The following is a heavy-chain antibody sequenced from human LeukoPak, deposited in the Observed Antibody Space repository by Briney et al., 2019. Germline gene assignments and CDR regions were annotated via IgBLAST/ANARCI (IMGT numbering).Heavy chain of an antibody. D-gene: IGHD3-10*01. J-gene: IGHJ4*02. CDR2: IYYSGST. CDR1: GGSISSYA. Sequence: SETLSLTCTVSGGSISSYAWSCVRQPPGKGLEWIGYIYYSGSTNYNPSLNSRVTISVDTSKNQFSLKLSSVTAADTAVYYCAGGSGSIPSWGQGTLVNVSS. V-gene: IGHV4-59*01. CDR3: AGGSGSIPS.